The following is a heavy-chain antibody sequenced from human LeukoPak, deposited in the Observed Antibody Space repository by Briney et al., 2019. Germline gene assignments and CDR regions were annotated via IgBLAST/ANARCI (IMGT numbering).Heavy chain of an antibody. J-gene: IGHJ3*02. Sequence: SETLSLTCTVSGGSISSYYWSWIRQPPGKGLEWIGYIYYSGSTNYNPSLKSRVTISVDTSKNQFSLKLSSVTAADTAVYYCARDRMGATSDDFDIWGQGTMVTVSS. CDR2: IYYSGST. D-gene: IGHD1-26*01. CDR3: ARDRMGATSDDFDI. V-gene: IGHV4-59*01. CDR1: GGSISSYY.